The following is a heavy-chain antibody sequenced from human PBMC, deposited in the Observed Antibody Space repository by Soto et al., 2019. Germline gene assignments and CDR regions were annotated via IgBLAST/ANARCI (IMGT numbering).Heavy chain of an antibody. D-gene: IGHD1-26*01. CDR3: ARRRGRELLHYFDY. Sequence: QLQLQESGPGLVKPSETLSLTCTVSGGSISSSSYYWGWIRQPPGKGLEWIGSFYYSGSTYYNPSLKSRVTISVDTSKNQFSLKLSSVTAADTAVYYCARRRGRELLHYFDYWGQGTLVTVSS. V-gene: IGHV4-39*01. CDR1: GGSISSSSYY. CDR2: FYYSGST. J-gene: IGHJ4*02.